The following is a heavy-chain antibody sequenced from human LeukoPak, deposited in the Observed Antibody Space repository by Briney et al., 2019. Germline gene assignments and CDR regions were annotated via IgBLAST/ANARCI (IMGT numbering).Heavy chain of an antibody. D-gene: IGHD3-16*02. V-gene: IGHV3-33*01. CDR1: GFTFSNYG. Sequence: GRSLRLSCAASGFTFSNYGMHWVRRAPGKGLEWVAVIWYDGSNKYCADSVKGRFTISRDNSKNTLYLQINSLRAEDTAMYYCARVPKSYRLAFDYWGQGTLVTVSS. J-gene: IGHJ4*02. CDR3: ARVPKSYRLAFDY. CDR2: IWYDGSNK.